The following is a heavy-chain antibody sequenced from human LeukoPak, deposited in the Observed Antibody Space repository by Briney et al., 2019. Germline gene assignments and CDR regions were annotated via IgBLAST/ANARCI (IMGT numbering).Heavy chain of an antibody. CDR2: IYHSGST. CDR3: ARNRITGTSENRFDP. V-gene: IGHV4-38-2*01. CDR1: GYSISSGYY. J-gene: IGHJ5*02. Sequence: SETPSLTCAVSGYSISSGYYWGWIRQPPGKGLEWIGSIYHSGSTYYNPSLKSRVTISVDTSKNQFSLKLSSVTAADTAVYYCARNRITGTSENRFDPWGQGTLVTVSA. D-gene: IGHD1-20*01.